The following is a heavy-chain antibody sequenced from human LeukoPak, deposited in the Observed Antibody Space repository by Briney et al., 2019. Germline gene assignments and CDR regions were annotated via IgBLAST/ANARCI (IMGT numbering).Heavy chain of an antibody. CDR3: AKNRGRSVYYYDSSGYYELFDY. Sequence: PGGSLRLSCAASGFTFSSYAMSWVRQAPGKGLEWVSAMSGSGGSTYYADSVKGRFTISRDNSKNTLYLQMNSLRAEDTAVYYCAKNRGRSVYYYDSSGYYELFDYWGQGTLVTVSS. J-gene: IGHJ4*02. D-gene: IGHD3-22*01. V-gene: IGHV3-23*01. CDR1: GFTFSSYA. CDR2: MSGSGGST.